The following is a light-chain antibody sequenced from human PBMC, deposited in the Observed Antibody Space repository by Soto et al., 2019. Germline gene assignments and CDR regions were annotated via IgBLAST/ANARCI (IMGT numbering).Light chain of an antibody. J-gene: IGKJ1*01. V-gene: IGKV3-20*01. CDR2: GAS. Sequence: PGEIGKLSCRASQSVINRYLAWYRQKTGQAPRLLIFGASIRDTGIPDRFIGSGSGTDLNLTISRLQSEDCAVYYCQKYVRSPWTCGQGTKVDIK. CDR3: QKYVRSPWT. CDR1: QSVINRY.